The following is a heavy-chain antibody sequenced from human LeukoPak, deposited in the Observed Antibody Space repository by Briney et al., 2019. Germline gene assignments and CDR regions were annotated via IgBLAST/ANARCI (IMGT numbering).Heavy chain of an antibody. V-gene: IGHV4-4*02. D-gene: IGHD1-26*01. Sequence: SETLSLTCAVSGGSISSSNWWSWVRQPPGKGLEWIGEIYHSGSTNYNPSLKSRVTISVDKSKNQFSLKLSSVTAADTAVYYCARIVGATSSGYFDYWGQGTLVTVSS. J-gene: IGHJ4*02. CDR2: IYHSGST. CDR1: GGSISSSNW. CDR3: ARIVGATSSGYFDY.